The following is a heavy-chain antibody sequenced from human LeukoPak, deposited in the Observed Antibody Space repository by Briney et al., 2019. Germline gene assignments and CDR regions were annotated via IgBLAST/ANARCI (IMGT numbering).Heavy chain of an antibody. J-gene: IGHJ4*02. D-gene: IGHD1-26*01. CDR2: IYYSGST. Sequence: QVQLQESGPGLVKPSQTLSLTCTVSGGSLSSGDYSCSWIRQPPGNVLEWIEYIYYSGSTYYNPSLKSRVTISVDTSKNQFSLKLSSVTAADTAVYYCARDVGALDYWGQGTLVTVSS. V-gene: IGHV4-30-4*08. CDR1: GGSLSSGDYS. CDR3: ARDVGALDY.